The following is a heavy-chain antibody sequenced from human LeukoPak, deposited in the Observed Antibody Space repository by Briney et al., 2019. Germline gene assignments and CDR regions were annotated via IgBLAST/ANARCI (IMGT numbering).Heavy chain of an antibody. Sequence: GGSLRLSCAASGFTFSNHPMSWVRQAPGKALQWVSGISAGGGSTYYADSVKGRFTISRDNSKNTLYLQMNSLRAEDTAVYYCAKDGFDYYDSSGYSYFHYWGQGTLVTVSS. CDR2: ISAGGGST. CDR3: AKDGFDYYDSSGYSYFHY. V-gene: IGHV3-23*01. CDR1: GFTFSNHP. D-gene: IGHD3-22*01. J-gene: IGHJ4*02.